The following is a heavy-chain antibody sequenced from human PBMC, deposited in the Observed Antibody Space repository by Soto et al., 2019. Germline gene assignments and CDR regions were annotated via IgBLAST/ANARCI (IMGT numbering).Heavy chain of an antibody. Sequence: GGSLRLSCAASGFTFDDYGMSWVRQAPGKGLEWVSGINWNGGSTGYADSVKGRFTISRDNAKNSLYLQMNSLRAEDTALYHCARRTRSYYYYMDVWGKGTTVTVSS. CDR3: ARRTRSYYYYMDV. CDR1: GFTFDDYG. J-gene: IGHJ6*03. V-gene: IGHV3-20*01. CDR2: INWNGGST. D-gene: IGHD2-2*01.